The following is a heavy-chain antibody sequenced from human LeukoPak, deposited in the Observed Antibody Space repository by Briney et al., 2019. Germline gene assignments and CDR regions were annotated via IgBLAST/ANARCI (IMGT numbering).Heavy chain of an antibody. Sequence: ASVKVSCKASGGTFSSYAINWVRQATGQGLEWMGWMNPNSGNTGYAQKFQGRVTMTRNTSISTAYMELSSLRSEDTAVYYCARLVHNRAVAGFYYYYGMDVWGQGTTVTVSS. D-gene: IGHD6-19*01. V-gene: IGHV1-8*02. J-gene: IGHJ6*02. CDR1: GGTFSSYA. CDR2: MNPNSGNT. CDR3: ARLVHNRAVAGFYYYYGMDV.